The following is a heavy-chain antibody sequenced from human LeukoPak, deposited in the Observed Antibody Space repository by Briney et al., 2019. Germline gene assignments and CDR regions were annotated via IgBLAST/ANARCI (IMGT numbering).Heavy chain of an antibody. D-gene: IGHD3-22*01. J-gene: IGHJ2*01. CDR1: GVSISSYY. CDR2: IYYSGST. CDR3: ASIGYDSSGYFWYFDL. V-gene: IGHV4-59*01. Sequence: MSSETLSLTCTVSGVSISSYYWSWIRQPPGKGLEWIGYIYYSGSTNYNPSLKSRVTISVDTSKNQFSLKLSSVTAADTAVYYCASIGYDSSGYFWYFDLWGRGTLVTVSS.